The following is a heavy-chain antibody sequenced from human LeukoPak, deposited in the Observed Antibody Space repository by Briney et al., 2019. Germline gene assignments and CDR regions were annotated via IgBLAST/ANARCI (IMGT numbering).Heavy chain of an antibody. CDR2: ISSSSSYI. Sequence: GGSLRLSCAASGFTFSSYSMNWVRQAPGKGLEWVSSISSSSSYIFYADSVKGRFTISRDNSKNSLYLQMNSLRAEDTAVYYCARAGAGDNWNDVSGSSIDYWGQATLVTVSS. CDR1: GFTFSSYS. J-gene: IGHJ4*02. CDR3: ARAGAGDNWNDVSGSSIDY. D-gene: IGHD1-20*01. V-gene: IGHV3-21*04.